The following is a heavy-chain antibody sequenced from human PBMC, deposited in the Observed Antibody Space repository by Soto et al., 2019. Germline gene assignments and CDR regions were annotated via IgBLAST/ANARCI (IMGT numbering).Heavy chain of an antibody. D-gene: IGHD3-10*01. J-gene: IGHJ6*02. Sequence: GSLRLSCAASGFTFRSYDMSWVRQPPGKGLDWVSTISGSGGNRWYGDSVKGRFTISRDNSKNTLYLQMNSLRAEDTAAYYCAKARGSESSYPYYFGMDVWGRGTTVTVSS. CDR1: GFTFRSYD. CDR2: ISGSGGNR. CDR3: AKARGSESSYPYYFGMDV. V-gene: IGHV3-23*01.